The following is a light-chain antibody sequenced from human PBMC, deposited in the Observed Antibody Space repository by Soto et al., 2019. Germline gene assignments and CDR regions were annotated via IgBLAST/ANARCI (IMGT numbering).Light chain of an antibody. V-gene: IGKV3-20*01. CDR2: GVS. Sequence: EIVLTQSPGTLSLSPGERLALSCRASQSLTTPSLAWYQQRPGQAPRLLIYGVSSRATGIPDRFSGSGSGTDFTLTISRLEPEDFAVYYCQQYGRSPLTFGGGTKVEIK. CDR1: QSLTTPS. CDR3: QQYGRSPLT. J-gene: IGKJ4*01.